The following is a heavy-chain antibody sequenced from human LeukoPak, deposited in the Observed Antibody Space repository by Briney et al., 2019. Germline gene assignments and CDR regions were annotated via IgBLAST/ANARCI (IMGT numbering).Heavy chain of an antibody. V-gene: IGHV1-18*04. J-gene: IGHJ4*02. D-gene: IGHD3-10*01. CDR3: AGITMVRGVPKRVDY. CDR2: ISAYNGNT. Sequence: ASVKVSCKASGYTFTGYYMHWVRQAPGQGLEWMGWISAYNGNTNYAQKLQGRVTMTTDTSTSTAYMELRSLRSDDTAVYYCAGITMVRGVPKRVDYWGQGTLVTVSS. CDR1: GYTFTGYY.